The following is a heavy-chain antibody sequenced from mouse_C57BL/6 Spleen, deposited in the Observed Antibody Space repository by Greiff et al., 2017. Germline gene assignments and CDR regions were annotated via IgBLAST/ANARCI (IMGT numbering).Heavy chain of an antibody. CDR1: GFNIKDDY. Sequence: DVQLQESGAELVRPGASVKLSCTASGFNIKDDYMHWVKQRPEQGLEWIGWIDPENGDTEYASKFQGKATITADTSSNTAYLQLSSLTSEDTAVYYCTTARQLRLPSWFAYWGQGTLVTVSA. J-gene: IGHJ3*01. D-gene: IGHD3-2*02. V-gene: IGHV14-4*01. CDR2: IDPENGDT. CDR3: TTARQLRLPSWFAY.